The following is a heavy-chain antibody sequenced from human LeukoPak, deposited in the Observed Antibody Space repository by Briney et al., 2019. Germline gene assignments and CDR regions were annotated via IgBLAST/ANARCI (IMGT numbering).Heavy chain of an antibody. CDR1: GGYISSYY. V-gene: IGHV4-59*01. J-gene: IGHJ4*02. CDR3: ALGDCSSTSCYVFDY. D-gene: IGHD2-2*01. Sequence: SETLSLTCTVSGGYISSYYWSWIRQPPGKGLEWIGYIFNSGSTSYNPSLKSRVTISVDTSKNQFSLKLSSVTAADTAVYFCALGDCSSTSCYVFDYWGQGTLVTVSS. CDR2: IFNSGST.